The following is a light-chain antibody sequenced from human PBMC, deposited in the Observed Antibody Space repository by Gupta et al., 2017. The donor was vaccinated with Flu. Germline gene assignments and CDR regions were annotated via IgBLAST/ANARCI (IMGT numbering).Light chain of an antibody. Sequence: THFRPSVLITFGQQASISCRSSQSLVYSDGSTILHWFQQRPGQSPRRLIYLVSHRESGVPDKFSGSGSGTEFTLKISRVEAEDVGVYFCMQGAHWPWAFGQGTKVEIK. V-gene: IGKV2-30*01. CDR2: LVS. CDR1: QSLVYSDGSTI. CDR3: MQGAHWPWA. J-gene: IGKJ1*01.